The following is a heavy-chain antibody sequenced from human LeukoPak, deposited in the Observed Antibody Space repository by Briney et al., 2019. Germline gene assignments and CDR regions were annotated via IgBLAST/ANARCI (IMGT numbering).Heavy chain of an antibody. J-gene: IGHJ4*02. D-gene: IGHD3-16*02. Sequence: ASVKVSCKASGYTFSSHTMHWVRQAPGQRLEWMGWIHVGSGNTKYSQEFQGRVTITRDTSARTAYMELSSLRSEDMAVYYCARESAAGYTGGFDYWGQGTLVTVSS. V-gene: IGHV1-3*03. CDR1: GYTFSSHT. CDR2: IHVGSGNT. CDR3: ARESAAGYTGGFDY.